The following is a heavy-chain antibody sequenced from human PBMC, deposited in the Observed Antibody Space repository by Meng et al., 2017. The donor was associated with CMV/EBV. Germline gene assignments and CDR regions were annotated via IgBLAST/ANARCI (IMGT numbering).Heavy chain of an antibody. Sequence: GGPLRLSCAASGFTFSSYSMNWVRQAPGKGLEWVSSISSSSSYIYYADSVKGRFTISRDNAKNSLYLQMNSLRAEDTAVYYCARGGKLDYDSSGTRSYWFDPWGQGTLVTVSS. V-gene: IGHV3-21*01. J-gene: IGHJ5*02. CDR3: ARGGKLDYDSSGTRSYWFDP. CDR2: ISSSSSYI. D-gene: IGHD3-22*01. CDR1: GFTFSSYS.